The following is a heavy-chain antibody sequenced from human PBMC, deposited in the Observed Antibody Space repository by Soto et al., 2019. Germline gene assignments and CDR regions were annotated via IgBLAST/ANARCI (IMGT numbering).Heavy chain of an antibody. D-gene: IGHD3-3*01. CDR1: GGSVNGYY. CDR3: ATRITVFGLLIPPFDP. CDR2: INHTGGT. V-gene: IGHV4-34*01. J-gene: IGHJ5*02. Sequence: PSETLSLTCAVYGGSVNGYYWNWIRQPPGKGLEWIGEINHTGGTHYNPSLKSRVTMSVDTSKNQFSLRLSSVTAVDTAIYYCATRITVFGLLIPPFDPWGQGTLVTVSS.